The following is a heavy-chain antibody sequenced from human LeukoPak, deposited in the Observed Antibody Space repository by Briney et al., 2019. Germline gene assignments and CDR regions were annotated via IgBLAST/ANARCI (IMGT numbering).Heavy chain of an antibody. CDR2: ISYDGSNK. CDR3: ARAMYYYGSGSYYFDY. D-gene: IGHD3-10*01. J-gene: IGHJ4*02. V-gene: IGHV3-30*03. CDR1: GFTFSSYG. Sequence: GGSLRLSCAASGFTFSSYGMHWVRQAPGKGLEWVAVISYDGSNKYYADSVKGRFTISRDNSKNTLYLQMNSLRAEDTAVYYCARAMYYYGSGSYYFDYWGQGTLVTVSS.